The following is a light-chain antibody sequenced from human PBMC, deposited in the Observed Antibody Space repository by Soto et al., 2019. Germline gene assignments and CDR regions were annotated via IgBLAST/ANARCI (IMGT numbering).Light chain of an antibody. V-gene: IGKV1-39*01. CDR3: QQSYIVPPT. CDR1: QTISTI. CDR2: SAS. J-gene: IGKJ1*01. Sequence: DIQLTQSPSSLSANIGDTINITCRAGQTISTILNWYQQKPVRAYTILIFSASTLQTGVPSRFMGSGSATDYAMSVTSLQREDFATYYYQQSYIVPPTFGQGTRVEVK.